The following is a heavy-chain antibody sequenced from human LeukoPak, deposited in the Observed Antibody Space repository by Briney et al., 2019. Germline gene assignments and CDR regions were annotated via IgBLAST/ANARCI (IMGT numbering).Heavy chain of an antibody. CDR2: ISAYNGNT. V-gene: IGHV1-18*01. CDR3: ARAHLDGSGRNWFDP. CDR1: GYTFTSYG. J-gene: IGHJ5*02. Sequence: ASVKVYCKASGYTFTSYGISWVRQAPGQGLEWMGWISAYNGNTNYAQKLQGRVTMTTDTSTSTAYMELRSLRSDDTAVYYCARAHLDGSGRNWFDPWGQGTLVTVSS. D-gene: IGHD3-10*01.